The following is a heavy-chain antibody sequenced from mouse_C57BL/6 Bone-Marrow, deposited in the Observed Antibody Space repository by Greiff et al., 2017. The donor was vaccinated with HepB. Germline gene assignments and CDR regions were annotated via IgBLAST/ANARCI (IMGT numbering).Heavy chain of an antibody. Sequence: QVQLKQSGAELMKPGASVKLSCKATGYTFTGYWIEWVKQRPGHGLEWIGEILPGSGSTYYTEKFKGKATFTADTSSNTAYMQLSSLTTEDSAIYYCARDYGSLDYWGQGTTLTVSS. V-gene: IGHV1-9*01. CDR3: ARDYGSLDY. J-gene: IGHJ2*01. D-gene: IGHD1-1*01. CDR1: GYTFTGYW. CDR2: ILPGSGST.